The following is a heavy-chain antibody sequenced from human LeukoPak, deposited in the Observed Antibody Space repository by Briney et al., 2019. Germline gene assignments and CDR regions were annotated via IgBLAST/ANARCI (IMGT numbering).Heavy chain of an antibody. J-gene: IGHJ4*02. V-gene: IGHV1-46*01. D-gene: IGHD3-10*01. CDR3: ARDGNYGSGSYIPYYFDY. CDR1: GYTFTSYY. CDR2: INPSGGST. Sequence: ASVKVSCKASGYTFTSYYMHWVRQAPGQGLEWMGIINPSGGSTSCAQKFQGRVTMTRDTSTSTVYMELSSLRSEDTAVYYCARDGNYGSGSYIPYYFDYWGQGTLVTVSS.